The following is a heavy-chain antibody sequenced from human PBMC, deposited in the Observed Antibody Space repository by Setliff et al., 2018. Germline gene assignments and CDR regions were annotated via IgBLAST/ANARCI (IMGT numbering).Heavy chain of an antibody. J-gene: IGHJ4*02. CDR1: GGSISSSSYY. V-gene: IGHV4-39*07. D-gene: IGHD3-3*01. CDR2: IYYSGST. CDR3: ARRETYYNFWSGYYAY. Sequence: PSETLSLTCTVSGGSISSSSYYWGWIRQPPGKGLEWIGSIYYSGSTYYNPSLKSRVTISVDTSKNQFSLKLSPVTAADTAVYYCARRETYYNFWSGYYAYWGQGTLVTVSS.